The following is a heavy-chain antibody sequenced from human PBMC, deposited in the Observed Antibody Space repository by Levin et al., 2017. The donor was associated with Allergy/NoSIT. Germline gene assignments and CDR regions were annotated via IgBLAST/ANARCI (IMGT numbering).Heavy chain of an antibody. CDR2: IYWDDDK. Sequence: SGPTLVKPTQTLTLTCTFSGFSLSTSGVGVGWIRQPPGKALEWLALIYWDDDKRYSPSLKSRLTITKDTSKNQVVLTMTNMDPVDTATYYCARSVVQGVIIKDNNWFDPWGQGTLVTVSS. D-gene: IGHD3-10*01. V-gene: IGHV2-5*02. CDR1: GFSLSTSGVG. J-gene: IGHJ5*02. CDR3: ARSVVQGVIIKDNNWFDP.